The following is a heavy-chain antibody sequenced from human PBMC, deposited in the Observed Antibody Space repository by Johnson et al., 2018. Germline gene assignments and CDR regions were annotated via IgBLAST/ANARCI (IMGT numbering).Heavy chain of an antibody. CDR2: IIPIFGTA. D-gene: IGHD2-15*01. J-gene: IGHJ3*02. CDR1: GGTFSSYA. V-gene: IGHV1-69*01. Sequence: QVQLVQSGAEVKKXGSSXKVXCKASGGTFSSYAISWVRQAPGQGLEWMGGIIPIFGTAHYAQKFQGRVTITADESTSTAYMGMSSLRSEDTAVYFCARAAEVGPRDAFDIWGQGTMVTVSS. CDR3: ARAAEVGPRDAFDI.